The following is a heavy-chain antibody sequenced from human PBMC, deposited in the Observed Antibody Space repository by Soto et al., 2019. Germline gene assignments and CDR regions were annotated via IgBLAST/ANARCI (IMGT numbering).Heavy chain of an antibody. CDR3: TRHVDCSGGSCYSGYYYYMDV. CDR1: GFTFSDSA. V-gene: IGHV3-73*01. Sequence: EVQLVESGGGLVQPGGSLKLSCAASGFTFSDSAMHWVRQASGKALEWVGRIRSKPNTDATAYAASVKGRFTILRDDSMNTGYLQMNSLKTEDTAVYYCTRHVDCSGGSCYSGYYYYMDVWGKGTTVTVSS. CDR2: IRSKPNTDAT. J-gene: IGHJ6*03. D-gene: IGHD2-15*01.